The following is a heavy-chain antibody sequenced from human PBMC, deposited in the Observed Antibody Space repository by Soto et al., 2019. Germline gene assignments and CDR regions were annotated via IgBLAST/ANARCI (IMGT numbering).Heavy chain of an antibody. D-gene: IGHD2-8*01. CDR2: INPNSGGT. Sequence: ASVKVSCKASGYTLTGYYMHWARQAPGQGLEWMGWINPNSGGTNYAQKFQGWVTMTRDTSISTAYMELSRLRSDDTAVYYCARGGCTNGVCSSNWFDPWGQGTLVTVS. CDR3: ARGGCTNGVCSSNWFDP. J-gene: IGHJ5*02. V-gene: IGHV1-2*04. CDR1: GYTLTGYY.